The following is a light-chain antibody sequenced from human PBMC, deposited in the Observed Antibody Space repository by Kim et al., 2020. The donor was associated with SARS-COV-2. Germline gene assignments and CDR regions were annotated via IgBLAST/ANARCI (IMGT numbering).Light chain of an antibody. CDR1: QSISSW. Sequence: DLQMTQSPSTLSASVGDRVTITCRASQSISSWLAWYQQKPGKAPKLLIYDASSLESGVPSRFSGSGSGTEFTLTISSLQPDDFATYYCQQYNSYSGYTFGQGTKLEI. CDR2: DAS. CDR3: QQYNSYSGYT. V-gene: IGKV1-5*01. J-gene: IGKJ2*01.